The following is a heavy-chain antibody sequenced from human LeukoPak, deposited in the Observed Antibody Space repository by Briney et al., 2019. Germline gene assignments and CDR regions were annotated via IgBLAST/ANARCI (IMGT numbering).Heavy chain of an antibody. J-gene: IGHJ4*02. D-gene: IGHD1-26*01. CDR2: IRSKAKSYAT. Sequence: PGGSLRLSCAASGFIFSGSAMHWVRQASGKGLEGVGRIRSKAKSYATAYAESVKGRFTISRDDSKNAAYLQMNSLKTEDTAVYYCTRLGEYSGSSDDYWGQGTLVTVSS. CDR1: GFIFSGSA. V-gene: IGHV3-73*01. CDR3: TRLGEYSGSSDDY.